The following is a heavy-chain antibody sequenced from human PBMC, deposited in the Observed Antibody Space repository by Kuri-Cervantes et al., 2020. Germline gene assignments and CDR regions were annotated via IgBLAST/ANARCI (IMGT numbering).Heavy chain of an antibody. V-gene: IGHV4-59*12. CDR3: ASLRSGYSYYYYMDV. J-gene: IGHJ6*03. D-gene: IGHD5-18*01. Sequence: SETLSLTCTVSGGSISSYYWSWIRQPPGKGLEWIGYIDYSGITSYNPSLKSRVTISVDTSKNQFSLKLSSVTAADTAVYYCASLRSGYSYYYYMDVWGKGTTVTVSS. CDR2: IDYSGIT. CDR1: GGSISSYY.